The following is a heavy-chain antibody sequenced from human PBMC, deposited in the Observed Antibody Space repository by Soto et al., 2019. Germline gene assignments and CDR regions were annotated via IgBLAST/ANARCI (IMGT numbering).Heavy chain of an antibody. Sequence: QVQLQESGPGLVKPSQTLSLTCTVSGGSISSGGYYWSWIRQHPGKVLEWIGYIYYSGSTYYNPSLKSRVTISVDTSKNQFSLKLSSVTAADTAVYYCARFQQLATTLWFDPWGQGTLVTVSS. V-gene: IGHV4-31*03. CDR2: IYYSGST. CDR1: GGSISSGGYY. CDR3: ARFQQLATTLWFDP. D-gene: IGHD6-13*01. J-gene: IGHJ5*02.